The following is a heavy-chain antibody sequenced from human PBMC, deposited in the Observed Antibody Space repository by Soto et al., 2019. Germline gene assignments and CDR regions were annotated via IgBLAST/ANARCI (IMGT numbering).Heavy chain of an antibody. CDR3: ARGRLPGPAAPFVDYYYYMDV. J-gene: IGHJ6*03. Sequence: SETLSLTCAVYGGSFSGYYWSWIRQPPGKGLEWIGEINHSGSTNYNPSLKSRVTISVDTSKNQFSLKLSSVTAADTAVYYCARGRLPGPAAPFVDYYYYMDVWGKGTTVTVSS. CDR1: GGSFSGYY. D-gene: IGHD2-2*01. CDR2: INHSGST. V-gene: IGHV4-34*01.